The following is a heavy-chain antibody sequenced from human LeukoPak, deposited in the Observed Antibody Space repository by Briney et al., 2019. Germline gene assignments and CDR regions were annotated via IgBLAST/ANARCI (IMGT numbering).Heavy chain of an antibody. Sequence: GGSLRLSCVASGFTFGSYGMHWVRQAPGKGLEWVAVIWYDGSNKYYADSVKGRFTISRDNSKNTLYLQMNSLRAEDTAVYYCARDRFGESVDYWGQGTLVTVSS. CDR3: ARDRFGESVDY. V-gene: IGHV3-33*01. CDR2: IWYDGSNK. J-gene: IGHJ4*02. D-gene: IGHD3-10*01. CDR1: GFTFGSYG.